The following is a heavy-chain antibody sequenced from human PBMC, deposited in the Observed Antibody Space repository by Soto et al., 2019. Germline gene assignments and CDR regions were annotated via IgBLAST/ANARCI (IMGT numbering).Heavy chain of an antibody. J-gene: IGHJ4*02. CDR3: ARGPITQTSFIDH. D-gene: IGHD1-20*01. V-gene: IGHV3-30-3*01. Sequence: PGGSLRLSCEASGFTFRSYPIHWVRQAPGKGLEWVTVISYDGGNQYYADSVKGRFTISRDNSKDTLYLQMHSLRSDDTAVYFCARGPITQTSFIDHWGQGTLVTVSS. CDR2: ISYDGGNQ. CDR1: GFTFRSYP.